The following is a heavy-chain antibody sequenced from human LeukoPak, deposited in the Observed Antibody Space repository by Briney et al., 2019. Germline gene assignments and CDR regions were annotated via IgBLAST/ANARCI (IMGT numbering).Heavy chain of an antibody. CDR1: GYTVTGYY. V-gene: IGHV1-2*06. CDR3: ARYCSSTSCSSDY. CDR2: INPISGGT. J-gene: IGHJ4*02. Sequence: ASVKVSCKASGYTVTGYYMHWVRQAPGQGLEYMGRINPISGGTVYAQKFQGRVTMTRDTSITTAYMELTRLTSDDTAVYYCARYCSSTSCSSDYWGQGTLVTVSS. D-gene: IGHD2-2*01.